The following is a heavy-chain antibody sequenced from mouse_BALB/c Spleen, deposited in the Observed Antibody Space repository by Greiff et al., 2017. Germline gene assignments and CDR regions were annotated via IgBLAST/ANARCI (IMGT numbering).Heavy chain of an antibody. CDR3: ATGNYVEAWFAY. CDR2: IDPANGNT. D-gene: IGHD2-1*01. CDR1: GFNIKDTY. J-gene: IGHJ3*01. V-gene: IGHV14-3*02. Sequence: VQLQQSGAELVKPGASVKLSCTASGFNIKDTYMHWVKQRPEQGLEWIGRIDPANGNTKYDPKFQGKATITADTSSNTAYLQLSSLTSEDTAVYYCATGNYVEAWFAYWGQGTLVTVSA.